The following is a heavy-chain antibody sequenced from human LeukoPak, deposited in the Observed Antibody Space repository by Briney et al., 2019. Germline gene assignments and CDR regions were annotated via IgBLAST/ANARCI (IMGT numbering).Heavy chain of an antibody. CDR1: GFIFTKYW. CDR3: ARAPGDLTIFGVVDYYGMDV. V-gene: IGHV1-2*04. CDR2: INPNSGGT. J-gene: IGHJ6*02. D-gene: IGHD3-3*01. Sequence: PGGSLRLSCAASGFIFTKYWMHWVRQAPGQGLEWMGWINPNSGGTNYAQKFQGWVTMTRDTSISTAYMELSRLRSDDTAVYYCARAPGDLTIFGVVDYYGMDVWGQGTTVTVSS.